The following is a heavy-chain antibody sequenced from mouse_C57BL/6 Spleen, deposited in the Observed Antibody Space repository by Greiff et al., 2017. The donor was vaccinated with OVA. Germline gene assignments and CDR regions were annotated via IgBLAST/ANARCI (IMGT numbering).Heavy chain of an antibody. CDR3: ARGYEGYFDY. V-gene: IGHV1-69*01. CDR1: GYTFTSYW. Sequence: QVQLQQPGAELVMPGASVKLSCKASGYTFTSYWMHWVKQRPGQGLEWIGEIDPSDSYTNYNQKFKGKSTLTVDKSSSTAYMQLSSLTSEDSAVYYCARGYEGYFDYWGQGTTLPVSS. CDR2: IDPSDSYT. J-gene: IGHJ2*01. D-gene: IGHD2-14*01.